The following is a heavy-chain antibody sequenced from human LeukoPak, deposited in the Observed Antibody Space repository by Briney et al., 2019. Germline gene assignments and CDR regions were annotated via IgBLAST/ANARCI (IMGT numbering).Heavy chain of an antibody. CDR1: GYTFTSYD. D-gene: IGHD2-15*01. V-gene: IGHV1-8*01. Sequence: ASVKVSCKASGYTFTSYDINWVRQATGQGLEWMGWMNPNSGNTGYAQKFQGRVTMTRNTSISTAYMELSSLRSEDTAVYYCARGPDQDMVYYYYYGMDVWGQGTTVTVSS. CDR3: ARGPDQDMVYYYYYGMDV. CDR2: MNPNSGNT. J-gene: IGHJ6*02.